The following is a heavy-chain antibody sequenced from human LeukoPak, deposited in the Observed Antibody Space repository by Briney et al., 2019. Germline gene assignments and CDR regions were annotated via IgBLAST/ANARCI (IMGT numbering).Heavy chain of an antibody. CDR3: ARAPSYYYDSSGYYYN. Sequence: GGSLRLSCAASGFTFSSYSMNWVRQAPGKGLEWVSSISSSSSNIYYADSVKGRFTISRDNAKNSLYLQMNSLRAEDTAVYYCARAPSYYYDSSGYYYNWGQGTLVTVSS. D-gene: IGHD3-22*01. CDR2: ISSSSSNI. V-gene: IGHV3-21*01. J-gene: IGHJ1*01. CDR1: GFTFSSYS.